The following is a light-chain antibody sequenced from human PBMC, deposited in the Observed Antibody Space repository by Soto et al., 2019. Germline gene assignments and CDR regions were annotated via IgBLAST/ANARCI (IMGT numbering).Light chain of an antibody. Sequence: EILMTQSPATLSLSTGEGATLSCRAAQGVTSSVAWCQQKSGQAPRLLIYDASNRAAGIPARFSGGGSGTDFTLTIDNLEPEDFAIYYCQQRSNWPLITFGQVTLLEIK. CDR3: QQRSNWPLIT. CDR1: QGVTSS. J-gene: IGKJ5*01. CDR2: DAS. V-gene: IGKV3D-11*01.